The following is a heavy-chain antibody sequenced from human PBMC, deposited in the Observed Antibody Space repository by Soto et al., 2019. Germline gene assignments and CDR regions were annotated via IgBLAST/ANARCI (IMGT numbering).Heavy chain of an antibody. J-gene: IGHJ4*02. V-gene: IGHV3-7*05. CDR2: IKQDGTSK. CDR3: ARLRFILTERDFDS. CDR1: GFTFTSYW. D-gene: IGHD3-16*01. Sequence: EVQLVESGGGLVQPGGSLRLSCEASGFTFTSYWMSWVRQAPGKGLEWVANIKQDGTSKYYADSVKGRFTVSRDNAKSSLHLQMDSLRDDDTAVYRCARLRFILTERDFDSWGPGTLVTVSS.